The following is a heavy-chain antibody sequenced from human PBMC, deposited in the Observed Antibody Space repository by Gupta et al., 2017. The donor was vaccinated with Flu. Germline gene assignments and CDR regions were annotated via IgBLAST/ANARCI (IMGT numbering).Heavy chain of an antibody. D-gene: IGHD5-18*01. Sequence: EVQLLESGGGLVQPGGSLRLSCVASGFTFSSNAMSWVRQAPGKGLERVSTISGSGGGTYDADSVKGRFTISRDNSKNTLYLQMNSLRVEDTAVYYCARGFISYGFLFDIWGQGTMVTVYS. V-gene: IGHV3-23*01. CDR3: ARGFISYGFLFDI. CDR1: GFTFSSNA. J-gene: IGHJ3*02. CDR2: ISGSGGGT.